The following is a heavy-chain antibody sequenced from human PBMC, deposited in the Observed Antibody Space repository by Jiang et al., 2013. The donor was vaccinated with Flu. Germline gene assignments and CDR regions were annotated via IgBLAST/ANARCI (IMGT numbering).Heavy chain of an antibody. D-gene: IGHD3-22*01. CDR2: IDPSDSYI. J-gene: IGHJ3*02. Sequence: GAEVKKPGESLRISCKGSGYSFTTYWINWVRQMPGKGLEWMGRIDPSDSYINYSPSFQGHVTISVDKSINTAYLQWSSLKASDTAIYYCARQFDQIHDSGGYNYVRDAFDIWGQGSMVTVSS. V-gene: IGHV5-10-1*01. CDR1: GYSFTTYW. CDR3: ARQFDQIHDSGGYNYVRDAFDI.